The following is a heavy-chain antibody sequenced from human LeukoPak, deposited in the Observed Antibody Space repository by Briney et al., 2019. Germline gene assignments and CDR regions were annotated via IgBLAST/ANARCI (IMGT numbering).Heavy chain of an antibody. V-gene: IGHV1-46*01. CDR2: INPSGGST. Sequence: ASVKVSCKASGYTFTSYYMHWVRQAAGQGLEWMGIINPSGGSTSYAQKFQGRVTMTRDMSTSTVYMELSSLRSEDTAVYYCARVVQYGDRTDYWGQGTLVTVSS. J-gene: IGHJ4*02. CDR1: GYTFTSYY. D-gene: IGHD4-17*01. CDR3: ARVVQYGDRTDY.